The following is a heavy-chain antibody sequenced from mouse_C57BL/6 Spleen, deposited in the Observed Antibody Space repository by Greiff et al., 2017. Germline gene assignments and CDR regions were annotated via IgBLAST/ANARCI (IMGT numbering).Heavy chain of an antibody. CDR2: IYPGDGDT. CDR1: GYAFSSYW. Sequence: VKLMESGAELVKPGASVKISCKASGYAFSSYWMNWVKQRPGKGLEWIGQIYPGDGDTNYNGKFKGKATLTADKSSSTAYMQLSSLTSEDSAVYFCARGNYGLYAMDYWGQGTSVTVSS. J-gene: IGHJ4*01. D-gene: IGHD1-1*02. V-gene: IGHV1-80*01. CDR3: ARGNYGLYAMDY.